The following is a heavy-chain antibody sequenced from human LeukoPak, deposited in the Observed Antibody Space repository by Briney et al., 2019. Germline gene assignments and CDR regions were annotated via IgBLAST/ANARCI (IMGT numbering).Heavy chain of an antibody. CDR1: GYTFTSYD. Sequence: ASVKVSCKASGYTFTSYDINWVRQATGQGLKWMGWMNPNSGNTGYAQKFQGRVTMTRNTSISTAYMELSSLRSEDTAVYYCARGLGITMAGNYYYMDVWGKGTTVTVSS. CDR3: ARGLGITMAGNYYYMDV. CDR2: MNPNSGNT. J-gene: IGHJ6*03. V-gene: IGHV1-8*01. D-gene: IGHD3-10*01.